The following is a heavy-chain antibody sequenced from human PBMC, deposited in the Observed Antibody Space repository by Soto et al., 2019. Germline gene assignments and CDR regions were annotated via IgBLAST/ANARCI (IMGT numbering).Heavy chain of an antibody. CDR1: GFPFDRYA. CDR3: AKGRIAVAAGASDS. D-gene: IGHD6-19*01. CDR2: MWYDGSNT. Sequence: QVHLAESGGGVVQPGTSLRLSCAASGFPFDRYAMHWVRQAPGKGLEWVAAMWYDGSNTYYGESVKGRFLISRDNSKNMVYLVMNSLRSEDTAVYFCAKGRIAVAAGASDSWGPGTRVIVSS. J-gene: IGHJ3*01. V-gene: IGHV3-33*03.